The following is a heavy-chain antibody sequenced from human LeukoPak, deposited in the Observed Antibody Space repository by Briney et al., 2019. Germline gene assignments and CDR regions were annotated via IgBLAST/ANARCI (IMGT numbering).Heavy chain of an antibody. D-gene: IGHD4-11*01. V-gene: IGHV3-7*03. CDR2: INPDGRDT. CDR1: GFTFNRCW. J-gene: IGHJ4*02. CDR3: ARWGNDYSQFDS. Sequence: QTGGSLRLSCVVSGFTFNRCWMNWVRQAPGKGLEWVAHINPDGRDTYYVDSVKGRFTISRDNSKNTLFLQMNSLRTEDTAVYFCARWGNDYSQFDSWGQGTLVTVS.